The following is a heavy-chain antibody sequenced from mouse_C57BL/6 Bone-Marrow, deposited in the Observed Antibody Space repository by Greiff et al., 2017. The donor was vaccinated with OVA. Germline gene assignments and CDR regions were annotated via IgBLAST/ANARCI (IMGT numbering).Heavy chain of an antibody. CDR1: GFTFSDAW. V-gene: IGHV6-6*01. CDR2: IRNKANNHAT. D-gene: IGHD2-2*01. Sequence: EVQRVESGGGLVQPGGSMKLSCAASGFTFSDAWMDWVRQSPEKGLEWVAEIRNKANNHATYYAESVKGRFTISRDDSKSSGYLQMNSLRAEDTGIYYCTRRAGYGYVRTWFAYWGQGTLVTVSA. CDR3: TRRAGYGYVRTWFAY. J-gene: IGHJ3*01.